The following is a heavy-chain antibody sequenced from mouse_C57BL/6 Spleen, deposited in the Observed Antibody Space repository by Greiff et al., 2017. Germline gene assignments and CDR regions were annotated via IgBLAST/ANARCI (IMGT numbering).Heavy chain of an antibody. J-gene: IGHJ4*01. CDR1: GYTFTSYW. CDR2: IHPSDSDT. D-gene: IGHD1-1*01. V-gene: IGHV1-74*01. CDR3: AIYGSSPVYAMDY. Sequence: VQLQQPGAELVKPGASVKVSCKASGYTFTSYWMHWVKQRPGQGLEWIGRIHPSDSDTNYNQKFKGKATLTVDKSSSTAYMQLSSLTSEDSAVYYCAIYGSSPVYAMDYWGQGTSVTVAS.